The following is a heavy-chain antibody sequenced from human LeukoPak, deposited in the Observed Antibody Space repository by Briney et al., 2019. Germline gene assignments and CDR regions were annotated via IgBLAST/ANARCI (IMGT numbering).Heavy chain of an antibody. J-gene: IGHJ4*02. CDR3: ARGFLYYDILTGYLPFPRLDY. CDR1: GGSISSHY. V-gene: IGHV4-4*07. Sequence: PSETLSLTCTVSGGSISSHYWSWIRQPAGKGLEWIGRIYTSGSTNYNPSLKSRVTMSVDTSKNQFSLKLSSVTAADTAVYYCARGFLYYDILTGYLPFPRLDYWGQGTLVTVSS. D-gene: IGHD3-9*01. CDR2: IYTSGST.